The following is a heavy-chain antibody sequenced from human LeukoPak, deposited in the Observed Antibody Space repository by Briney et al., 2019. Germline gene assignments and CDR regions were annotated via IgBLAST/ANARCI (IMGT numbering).Heavy chain of an antibody. CDR1: GITFSGYW. V-gene: IGHV3-7*01. D-gene: IGHD3-16*01. J-gene: IGHJ3*01. CDR2: IRQDGGEK. Sequence: GGSLRLSCVASGITFSGYWMTWVRQAPGKGLEWVANIRQDGGEKHYVDSVEGRFTTSRGNAKSSLFLQMNSLRVEDTAVYYCARNYVSWGGAFDLWGQGTMVTVSS. CDR3: ARNYVSWGGAFDL.